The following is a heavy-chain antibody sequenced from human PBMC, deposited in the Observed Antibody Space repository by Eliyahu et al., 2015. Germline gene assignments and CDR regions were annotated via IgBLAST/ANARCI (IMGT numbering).Heavy chain of an antibody. V-gene: IGHV4-34*01. CDR2: INHSGST. D-gene: IGHD2-21*01. Sequence: QVQLQQWGAGLLKPSETLSLTCAVYGGSFSGYYWSWIRQPPGKGLEWIGEINHSGSTNYNPSLKSRVTISVDTSKNQFSLKLSSVTAADTAVYYCATCTSCGYYYYYYMDVWGKGTTVTVSS. CDR1: GGSFSGYY. J-gene: IGHJ6*03. CDR3: ATCTSCGYYYYYYMDV.